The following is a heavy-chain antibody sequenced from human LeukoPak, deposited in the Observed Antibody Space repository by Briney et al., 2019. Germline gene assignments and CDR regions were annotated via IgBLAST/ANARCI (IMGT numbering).Heavy chain of an antibody. CDR1: GFTLRSYT. D-gene: IGHD6-19*01. V-gene: IGHV3-21*01. CDR3: ARDGGYSSGWYAYYYYGMDV. Sequence: GGSLRLSCAASGFTLRSYTMNWVRQAPGKGLEWVSSIGISSNKIYYADSVKGRFTISRDNSKNTLYLQMNSLRAEDTAVYYCARDGGYSSGWYAYYYYGMDVWGQGTTVTVSS. CDR2: IGISSNKI. J-gene: IGHJ6*02.